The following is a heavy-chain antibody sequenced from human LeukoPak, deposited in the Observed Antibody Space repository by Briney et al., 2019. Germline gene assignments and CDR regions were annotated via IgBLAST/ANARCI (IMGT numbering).Heavy chain of an antibody. V-gene: IGHV4-34*01. CDR3: ARDFYYYFDY. CDR2: INHSGST. D-gene: IGHD2-21*02. Sequence: SETLSLTCAVYGGSFSGYYWSWIRQPPGKGLEWIGEINHSGSTNYNPSLKSRVTISVDTSKNQFSLKLSSVTAADTAVYYCARDFYYYFDYWGQGTLVAVSS. J-gene: IGHJ4*02. CDR1: GGSFSGYY.